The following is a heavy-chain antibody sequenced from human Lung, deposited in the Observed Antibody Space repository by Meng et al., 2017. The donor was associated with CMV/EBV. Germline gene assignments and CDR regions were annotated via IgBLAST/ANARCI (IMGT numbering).Heavy chain of an antibody. Sequence: SETXSLXCTVSGYSISSPYYWGWIRQPPGMGLEWIGSIYYSGNTYYNPSLKSRVTISVDTSKNQFSLKLSSVTAADTAVYYCARDRRGSYVTGWGYWGQGTXVTVYS. D-gene: IGHD3-16*01. CDR3: ARDRRGSYVTGWGY. V-gene: IGHV4-38-2*02. CDR2: IYYSGNT. CDR1: GYSISSPYY. J-gene: IGHJ4*02.